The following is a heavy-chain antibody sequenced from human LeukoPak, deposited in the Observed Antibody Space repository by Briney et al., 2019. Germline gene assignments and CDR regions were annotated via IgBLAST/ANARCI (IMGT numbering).Heavy chain of an antibody. J-gene: IGHJ6*03. CDR2: I. V-gene: IGHV5-51*01. Sequence: GESLKISCKGSGYSFTSYWIGWVRQMPGKGLEWMGIIYSPSFQGQVTISADRSISTAYLQWSSLKASNTAMYYCARGFYGGYYYYYYMDVWGKGTTVTVSS. CDR1: GYSFTSYW. CDR3: ARGFYGGYYYYYYMDV. D-gene: IGHD4/OR15-4a*01.